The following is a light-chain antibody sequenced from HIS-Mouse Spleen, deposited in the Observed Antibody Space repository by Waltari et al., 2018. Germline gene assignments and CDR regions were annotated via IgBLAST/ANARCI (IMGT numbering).Light chain of an antibody. CDR3: QQRSNWPT. CDR2: DAS. Sequence: EIVLTQSPATLSLSPGERATLSCRASQSVSSYLAWYQQKPGQAPRVLIYDASNRATVIPARFSGSGSGTDFTLTISSLEPEDFAVYYCQQRSNWPTFGGGTKVEIK. V-gene: IGKV3-11*01. J-gene: IGKJ4*01. CDR1: QSVSSY.